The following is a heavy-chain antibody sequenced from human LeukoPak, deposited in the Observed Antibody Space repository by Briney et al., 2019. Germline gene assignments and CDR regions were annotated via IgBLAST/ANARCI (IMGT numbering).Heavy chain of an antibody. D-gene: IGHD2/OR15-2a*01. CDR1: GGSFSGYY. V-gene: IGHV4-59*01. CDR2: IYYSGST. CDR3: ARVILGSLDY. Sequence: PPETLSLTCAVYGGSFSGYYWSWIRQPPGKGLEWIGYIYYSGSTNYNPSLKSRVTISVATSKNQFSLKLSSVTAADTAVYYCARVILGSLDYWGQGTLVTVSS. J-gene: IGHJ4*02.